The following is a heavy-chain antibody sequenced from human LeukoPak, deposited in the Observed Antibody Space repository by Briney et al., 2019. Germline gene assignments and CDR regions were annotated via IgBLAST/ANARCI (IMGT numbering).Heavy chain of an antibody. D-gene: IGHD6-13*01. CDR3: ARAGGIAAAGPFDY. CDR1: GFTFSSDS. CDR2: ISSSSSYI. Sequence: GGSLRLSCAASGFTFSSDSMNWVRQAPGKGLEWVSSISSSSSYIYYADSVKGRFTISRDNAKNSLYLQMNSLRAEDTAVYYCARAGGIAAAGPFDYWGQGTLVTVSS. V-gene: IGHV3-21*01. J-gene: IGHJ4*02.